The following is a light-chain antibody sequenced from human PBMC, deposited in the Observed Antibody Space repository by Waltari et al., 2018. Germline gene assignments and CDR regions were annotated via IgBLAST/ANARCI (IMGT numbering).Light chain of an antibody. V-gene: IGKV3-11*01. J-gene: IGKJ5*01. Sequence: EIVFTQSPATLSLSPGERATLSCRASQSVDNYLLLYQQKPGQTPRLLFYGASTRAPGIPDRFSGSGSGTDFTLTINSLESEDFAVYYCHQRSNLPITFGHGTRLDI. CDR2: GAS. CDR3: HQRSNLPIT. CDR1: QSVDNY.